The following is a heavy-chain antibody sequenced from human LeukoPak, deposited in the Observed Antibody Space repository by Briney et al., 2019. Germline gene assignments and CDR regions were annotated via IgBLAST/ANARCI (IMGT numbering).Heavy chain of an antibody. D-gene: IGHD3-22*01. CDR1: GFTFSSYG. J-gene: IGHJ5*02. Sequence: GGSLRLSCAASGFTFSSYGVHWVRQAPGKGLEWVAVISYDGSNKYYADSVKGRFTISRDNSKNTLYLQMNSLRAEDTAVYYCAKGEVYYDSSGYYYPWGQGTLVTVSS. V-gene: IGHV3-30*18. CDR3: AKGEVYYDSSGYYYP. CDR2: ISYDGSNK.